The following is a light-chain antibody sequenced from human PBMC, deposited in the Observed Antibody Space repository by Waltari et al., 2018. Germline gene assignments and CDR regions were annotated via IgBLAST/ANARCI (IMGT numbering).Light chain of an antibody. V-gene: IGKV1-NL1*01. CDR3: QQYYRSPPT. CDR1: QGITNF. Sequence: DIQMTQSPSSLSASVGDRVTITCRASQGITNFFAWYQQRPGTAPKLLLYGASRLESGVPSRFSGSGSGTNYTLTISSLQPEDFASYYCQQYYRSPPTFGQGTKVEIK. J-gene: IGKJ1*01. CDR2: GAS.